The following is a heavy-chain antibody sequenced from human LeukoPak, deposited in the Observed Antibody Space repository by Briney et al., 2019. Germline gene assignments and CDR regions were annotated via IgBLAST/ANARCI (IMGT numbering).Heavy chain of an antibody. CDR2: IYYSGST. Sequence: SETLSLTCTVSGGSISGYYWSWIRQPPGKGLEWIGYIYYSGSTNYNPSLKSRVTISVDTSKNQFSLKLSSVTAADTAVYFCARHPYDFWSGYDLSYYYGMDVWGQGTTVTVSS. J-gene: IGHJ6*02. CDR3: ARHPYDFWSGYDLSYYYGMDV. CDR1: GGSISGYY. V-gene: IGHV4-59*08. D-gene: IGHD3-3*01.